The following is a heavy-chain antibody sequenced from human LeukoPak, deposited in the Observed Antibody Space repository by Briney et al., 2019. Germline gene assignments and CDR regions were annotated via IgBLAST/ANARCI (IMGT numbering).Heavy chain of an antibody. CDR3: ARGYDSSGYPYRGAFDI. J-gene: IGHJ3*02. D-gene: IGHD3-22*01. CDR2: ISSSSSYI. V-gene: IGHV3-21*01. CDR1: GFTVSSNY. Sequence: GGSLRLSCAASGFTVSSNYMSWVRQAPGKGLEWVSSISSSSSYIYYADSVKGRFTISRDNAKNSLYLQMNSLRAEDTAVYYCARGYDSSGYPYRGAFDIWGQGTMVTVSS.